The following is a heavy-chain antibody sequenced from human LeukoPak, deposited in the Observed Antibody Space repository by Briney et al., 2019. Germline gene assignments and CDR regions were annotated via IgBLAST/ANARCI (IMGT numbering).Heavy chain of an antibody. D-gene: IGHD1-7*01. CDR1: GGSISSSSYY. CDR3: ARPKLELTNENWFDP. J-gene: IGHJ5*02. Sequence: SETLSLTCTVSGGSISSSSYYWGWIRQPPGKGLEWIGSIYYGGSTYYNPSLKSRVTISVDTSKNQFSLKLSSVTAADTAVYYCARPKLELTNENWFDPWGQGTLVTVSS. V-gene: IGHV4-39*01. CDR2: IYYGGST.